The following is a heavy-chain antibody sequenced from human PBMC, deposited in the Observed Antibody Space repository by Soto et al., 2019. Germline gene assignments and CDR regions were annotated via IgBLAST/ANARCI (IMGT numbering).Heavy chain of an antibody. CDR3: ARVPSP. CDR1: GGSMRSGGYS. V-gene: IGHV4-30-2*01. Sequence: SETLSLTCAVSGGSMRSGGYSWSWVRQPPGKGLEWIGYIYHSGSTYYNPSLKSRVTISVDRSKNQFSLKLSSVTAADTAVYYCARVPSPWGQGTLVTVSS. CDR2: IYHSGST. J-gene: IGHJ5*02.